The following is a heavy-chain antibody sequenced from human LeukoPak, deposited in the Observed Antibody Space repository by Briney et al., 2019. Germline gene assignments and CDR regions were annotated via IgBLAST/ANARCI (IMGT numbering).Heavy chain of an antibody. CDR3: ARGGRLKGFFDY. D-gene: IGHD3-16*01. Sequence: SETLSLTCAVYGGSFSGYYWSWIRQPPGKGLEWIGEINHSGSANYNPSLKSRVTISVDTSKNQFSLKLSSVTAADTAVYYCARGGRLKGFFDYWGQGTLVTVSS. CDR2: INHSGSA. V-gene: IGHV4-34*01. J-gene: IGHJ4*02. CDR1: GGSFSGYY.